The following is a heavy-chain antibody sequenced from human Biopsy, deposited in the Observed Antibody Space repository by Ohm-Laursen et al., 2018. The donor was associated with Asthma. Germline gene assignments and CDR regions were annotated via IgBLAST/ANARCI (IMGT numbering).Heavy chain of an antibody. CDR1: GDSISRNSW. CDR3: ARAIGTGDWYFDV. J-gene: IGHJ2*01. Sequence: SETLSLTCAVSGDSISRNSWWTWVRQSPGRGLEWIGEIYYSGSTNYHPSLKGRVTISVAKSKNQFSLRLTSVTAADTAVYYCARAIGTGDWYFDVWGRGTLVTVSS. CDR2: IYYSGST. D-gene: IGHD1-1*01. V-gene: IGHV4-4*02.